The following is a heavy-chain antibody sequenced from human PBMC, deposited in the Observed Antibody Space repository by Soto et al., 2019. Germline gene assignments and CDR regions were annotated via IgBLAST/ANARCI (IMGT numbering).Heavy chain of an antibody. V-gene: IGHV1-69*01. D-gene: IGHD3-10*01. CDR2: NLPLFNIS. J-gene: IGHJ2*01. Sequence: QVQLVQSGAEVKKPGSSVKVSFKASGGAFSSYAISWVRQAPGQGLEWMGGNLPLFNISNYAQKFQGRVTITADEPTSTAYMDLRNLTSEDTAVYYCARRRIGYGSWYFDLWGRGTLITVSS. CDR1: GGAFSSYA. CDR3: ARRRIGYGSWYFDL.